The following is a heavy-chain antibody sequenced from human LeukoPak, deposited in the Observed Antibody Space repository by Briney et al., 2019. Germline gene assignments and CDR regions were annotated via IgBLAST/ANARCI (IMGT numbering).Heavy chain of an antibody. CDR3: ARGDYYDSSGSNRLGVDY. Sequence: SETLSLTCAAYGGSFSDYYWSWIRQPPGKGLEWIGEINHSGSTNYNPSLKSRVTISVDTSKNQFSLKLSSVTAADTAVYYCARGDYYDSSGSNRLGVDYWGQGTLVTVSS. CDR1: GGSFSDYY. D-gene: IGHD3-22*01. V-gene: IGHV4-34*01. CDR2: INHSGST. J-gene: IGHJ4*02.